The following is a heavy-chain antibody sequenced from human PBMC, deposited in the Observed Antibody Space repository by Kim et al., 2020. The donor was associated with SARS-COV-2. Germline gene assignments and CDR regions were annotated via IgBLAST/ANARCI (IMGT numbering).Heavy chain of an antibody. D-gene: IGHD1-1*01. CDR2: ISAYNGNT. Sequence: ASVKVSCKASGYTFTSYGISWVRRAPGQGLEWMGWISAYNGNTNYAQKLQGRVTMTTDTSTSTAYMELRSLRSDDTAVYYCARDLPLERRMVYYYYGMDVWGQGTTVTVSS. J-gene: IGHJ6*02. CDR1: GYTFTSYG. V-gene: IGHV1-18*04. CDR3: ARDLPLERRMVYYYYGMDV.